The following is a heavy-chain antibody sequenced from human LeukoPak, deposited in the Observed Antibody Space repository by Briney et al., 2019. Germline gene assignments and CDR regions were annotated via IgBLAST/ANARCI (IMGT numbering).Heavy chain of an antibody. Sequence: GGSLRLSCAAPGFTFSSYAMSWVRQAPGKELDWVSAISGRGGSTYYAGSVKGRFTISRDNSKNTLYLQMNSLRAEDTAVYYCANGEWLANFDCLGQGSLVTVSS. CDR1: GFTFSSYA. CDR3: ANGEWLANFDC. V-gene: IGHV3-23*01. J-gene: IGHJ4*02. D-gene: IGHD6-19*01. CDR2: ISGRGGST.